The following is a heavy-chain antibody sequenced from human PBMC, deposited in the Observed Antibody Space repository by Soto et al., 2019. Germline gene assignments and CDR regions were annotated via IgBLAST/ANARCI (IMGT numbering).Heavy chain of an antibody. Sequence: QVQLVQSGAEVKKPGSSVKVSCKASVGTFSSYTISWVRQAPGQGREWMGRIIPILGIANYAQKFQGRVTITADKSTSTAYLELSSLRSEDTAVYYCARDLNTQPMIVVVIGGMDVWGQGTTVTVSS. V-gene: IGHV1-69*08. CDR2: IIPILGIA. J-gene: IGHJ6*02. CDR3: ARDLNTQPMIVVVIGGMDV. D-gene: IGHD3-22*01. CDR1: VGTFSSYT.